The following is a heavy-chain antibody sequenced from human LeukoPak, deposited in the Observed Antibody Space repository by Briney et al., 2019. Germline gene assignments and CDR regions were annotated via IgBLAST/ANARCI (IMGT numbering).Heavy chain of an antibody. D-gene: IGHD6-13*01. CDR3: ARSSSWPSD. CDR1: VGSLSGYY. J-gene: IGHJ4*02. Sequence: PSETLSLTCAVYVGSLSGYYWSWIRQPPGKGLEWIGEINHSGSTNYNPSRTSRVTISVDTSKNQFSLKPSSVTAAATAVYYCARSSSWPSDWGQGTLVTVSS. CDR2: INHSGST. V-gene: IGHV4-34*01.